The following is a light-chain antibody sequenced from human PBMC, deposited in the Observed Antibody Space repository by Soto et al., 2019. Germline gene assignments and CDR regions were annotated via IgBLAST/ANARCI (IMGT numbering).Light chain of an antibody. CDR2: DVN. V-gene: IGLV2-14*01. CDR1: SSDVGVSNL. J-gene: IGLJ2*01. Sequence: QSVLTQPASVSGSPGQSITISCTGSSSDVGVSNLVSWYQQQPNKAPKLLISDVNHRPSGTPNRFSGSKSGNTASLTISGLQAEDEADYYCSSSTTANTVLFGGGTKLIVL. CDR3: SSSTTANTVL.